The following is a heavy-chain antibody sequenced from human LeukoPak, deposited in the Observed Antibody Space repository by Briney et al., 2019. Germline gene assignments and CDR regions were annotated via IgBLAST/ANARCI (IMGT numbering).Heavy chain of an antibody. CDR3: ARARGATQQYNWFDP. CDR1: GYTFTSYY. V-gene: IGHV1-46*01. CDR2: INPSGGST. D-gene: IGHD1-26*01. Sequence: ASVKVSCKASGYTFTSYYMHWVRQAPGQGLEWMGIINPSGGSTSYAQKFQGRVTMTRDTSTSTVYMELSSLRSEDTAVYYCARARGATQQYNWFDPWGQGTLVTVSS. J-gene: IGHJ5*02.